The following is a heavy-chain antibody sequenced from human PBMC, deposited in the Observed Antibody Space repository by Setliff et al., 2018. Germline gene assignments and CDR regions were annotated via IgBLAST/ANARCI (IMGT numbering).Heavy chain of an antibody. D-gene: IGHD2-21*01. Sequence: SETLSLTCVVYGGSFSGYQWSWIRQPPGKGLEWIGEINHSGSTNYNPSLKSRVSISVEKSKNQFSLKLTSVTAADTAVYYCARAQVVFAISSPVWYFEVWGRGTQVTVSS. V-gene: IGHV4-34*01. CDR3: ARAQVVFAISSPVWYFEV. J-gene: IGHJ2*01. CDR1: GGSFSGYQ. CDR2: INHSGST.